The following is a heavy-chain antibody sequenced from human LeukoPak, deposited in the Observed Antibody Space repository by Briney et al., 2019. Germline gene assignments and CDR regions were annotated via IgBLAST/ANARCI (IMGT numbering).Heavy chain of an antibody. CDR3: ARFDYYYYYMDV. V-gene: IGHV4-59*12. CDR1: GGSISSYY. J-gene: IGHJ6*03. CDR2: IYYSGST. Sequence: SETLSLTCTVSGGSISSYYWSWIRQPPGKGLEWIGYIYYSGSTYYNPSLKSRVTISVDTSKNQFSLKLSSVTAADTAVYYCARFDYYYYYMDVWGKGTTVTVSS.